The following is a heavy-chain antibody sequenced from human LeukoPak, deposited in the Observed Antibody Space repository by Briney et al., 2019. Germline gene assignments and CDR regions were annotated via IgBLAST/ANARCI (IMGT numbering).Heavy chain of an antibody. Sequence: PSGTLSLTCAVSGGSIRSSNWRSWVRQPPGKGLEWIGEIYHSGSTNYNPSLKSRVIISVDKSKNQFSLKLSSVTAADTAVYYCARRGDFGVVIRDLWGQGTLVTVSS. J-gene: IGHJ5*02. CDR1: GGSIRSSNW. D-gene: IGHD3-3*01. V-gene: IGHV4-4*02. CDR3: ARRGDFGVVIRDL. CDR2: IYHSGST.